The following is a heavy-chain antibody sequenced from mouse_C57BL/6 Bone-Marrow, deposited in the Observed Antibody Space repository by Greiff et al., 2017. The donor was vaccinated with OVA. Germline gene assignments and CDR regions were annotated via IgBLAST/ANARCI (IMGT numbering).Heavy chain of an antibody. CDR1: GFTFSDFY. CDR2: SRNKANDYTT. Sequence: EVNLVESGGGLVQSGRSLRLSCATSGFTFSDFYMEWVRQAPGKGLEWIAASRNKANDYTTEYSASVKGRFIVSRDTSQSILYLQMNALRAEDTAIYYCARDGLTTWGQGTLVTVSA. D-gene: IGHD1-1*01. J-gene: IGHJ3*02. V-gene: IGHV7-1*01. CDR3: ARDGLTT.